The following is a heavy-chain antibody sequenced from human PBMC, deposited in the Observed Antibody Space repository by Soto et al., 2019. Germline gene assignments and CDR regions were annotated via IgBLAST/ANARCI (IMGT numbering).Heavy chain of an antibody. V-gene: IGHV5-51*03. CDR2: IYPGDSDT. CDR3: ARSPKGRGPDDY. J-gene: IGHJ4*02. CDR1: GYSFTTHW. D-gene: IGHD3-10*01. Sequence: EVQLVPSGAEVKKPGDSLKISCKGSGYSFTTHWIGWVRQMPGKGLEWMGIIYPGDSDTRYSPSFQGHVTISADKSISTIYLQWSSLRASDTAMYYCARSPKGRGPDDYWGQGTLVTVSS.